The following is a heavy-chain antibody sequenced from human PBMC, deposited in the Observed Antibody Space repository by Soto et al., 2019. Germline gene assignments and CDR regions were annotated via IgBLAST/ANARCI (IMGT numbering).Heavy chain of an antibody. CDR2: IWYDGSNK. CDR3: ARGGTIFGVVIIPGSDLDY. Sequence: GGSLRLSCAASGFTFSSYGMHWVRQAPGKGLEWVAVIWYDGSNKYYADSVKGRFTISRDNSKNTLYLQMNSLRAEDTAVYYCARGGTIFGVVIIPGSDLDYWGQGTLVTVSS. D-gene: IGHD3-3*01. CDR1: GFTFSSYG. V-gene: IGHV3-33*01. J-gene: IGHJ4*02.